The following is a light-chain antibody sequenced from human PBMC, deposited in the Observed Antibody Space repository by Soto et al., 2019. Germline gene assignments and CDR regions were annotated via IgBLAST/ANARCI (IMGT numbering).Light chain of an antibody. CDR2: EGT. V-gene: IGLV2-14*02. CDR1: SRDVGSYNL. J-gene: IGLJ1*01. Sequence: QSVLTQPASVSGPPGQSIVISCNGSSRDVGSYNLVSWYQQYPGKAPKVMIFEGTKRPSGVSDRFSGSKSGDTASLTISGLQTEDEADYYCASYLTTSPLEVFGSRTKVTVL. CDR3: ASYLTTSPLEV.